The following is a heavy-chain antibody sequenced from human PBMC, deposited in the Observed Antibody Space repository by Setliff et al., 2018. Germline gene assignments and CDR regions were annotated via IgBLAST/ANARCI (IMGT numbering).Heavy chain of an antibody. D-gene: IGHD4-17*01. CDR3: ARRGAGMQYGDYITFDP. V-gene: IGHV4-61*09. Sequence: PSETLSLTCSVSCDFMSSHLYFWSWLRQPAGKGLEWIGDIYIRGIINYNPSRKSRTTISVDTSKNQFSLKLSSVTAADTAVYYCARRGAGMQYGDYITFDPWGQGTLVTVSS. J-gene: IGHJ5*02. CDR2: IYIRGII. CDR1: CDFMSSHLYF.